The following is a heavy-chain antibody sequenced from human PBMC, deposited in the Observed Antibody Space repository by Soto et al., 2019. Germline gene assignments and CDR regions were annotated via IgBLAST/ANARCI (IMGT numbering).Heavy chain of an antibody. CDR2: ISGSADST. J-gene: IGHJ6*02. D-gene: IGHD2-8*01. Sequence: EVQLLESGGGFIHPGGSLRLSCAASGFSFSSFAMNWVRQAPGKGLEWVSIISGSADSTFYADSVKGRFTISRDNSKRTLYLQINSLRAEDTAVCYCAKTRGAMIYAISVYGMDVWGQGTTVTVSS. CDR3: AKTRGAMIYAISVYGMDV. CDR1: GFSFSSFA. V-gene: IGHV3-23*01.